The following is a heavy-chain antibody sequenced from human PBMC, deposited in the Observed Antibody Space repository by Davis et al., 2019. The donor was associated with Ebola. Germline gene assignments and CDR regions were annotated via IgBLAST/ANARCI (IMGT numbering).Heavy chain of an antibody. CDR2: IAFDGSND. Sequence: GGSLRLSCAASGFNFNTYGMHWVRQAPGKGLQWVAVIAFDGSNDFYADSVKGRFTISKDNSKKNLYLEMNSLRADDTAVYYCAKAGNVGYSSGWFSFGGQGTLVTVSS. CDR3: AKAGNVGYSSGWFSF. CDR1: GFNFNTYG. V-gene: IGHV3-30*18. D-gene: IGHD6-19*01. J-gene: IGHJ4*02.